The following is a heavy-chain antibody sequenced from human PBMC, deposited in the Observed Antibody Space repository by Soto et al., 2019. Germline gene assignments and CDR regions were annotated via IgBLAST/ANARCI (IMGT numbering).Heavy chain of an antibody. D-gene: IGHD3-3*01. V-gene: IGHV3-21*01. Sequence: PGGSLRLSCAASGFTFSSYSMNWVRQAPGKGLEWVSSISSSSSYIYYADSVKGRFTISRDNAKNSLYLQMNSLRAEDTAVYYCARDLASSNYDFWSGYYYLGPDNWFDPWGQGTLVTVSS. J-gene: IGHJ5*02. CDR3: ARDLASSNYDFWSGYYYLGPDNWFDP. CDR1: GFTFSSYS. CDR2: ISSSSSYI.